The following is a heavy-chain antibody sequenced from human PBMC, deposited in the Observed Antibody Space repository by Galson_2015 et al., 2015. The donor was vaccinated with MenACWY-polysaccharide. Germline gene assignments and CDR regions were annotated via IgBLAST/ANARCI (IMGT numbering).Heavy chain of an antibody. V-gene: IGHV3-74*01. D-gene: IGHD2-21*02. CDR3: AGEPHCGAGCSIHDAFDV. CDR1: GHTFSSYW. Sequence: SLSLSCKASGHTFSSYWMHWVRHAPGEGLVWVGRIRTDGSRRSNADSVKGRFTVSRDNAKNTVYLQMNSLRVEDTAVYYCAGEPHCGAGCSIHDAFDVWGQGTKVTVSS. CDR2: IRTDGSRR. J-gene: IGHJ3*01.